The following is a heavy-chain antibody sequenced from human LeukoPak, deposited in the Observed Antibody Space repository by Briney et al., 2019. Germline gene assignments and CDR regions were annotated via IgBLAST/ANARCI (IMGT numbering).Heavy chain of an antibody. D-gene: IGHD6-19*01. CDR2: ISSRSSYI. CDR3: AKEGIAVAGTGYFDY. V-gene: IGHV3-21*01. J-gene: IGHJ4*02. CDR1: GFTFSSYS. Sequence: GGSLRLSCAASGFTFSSYSMNWVRQALGKGLEWVSSISSRSSYIDYADSLKGRFTISRDNAKNSLYLQMNSLRAEDTAVYYCAKEGIAVAGTGYFDYWGQGTLVTVSS.